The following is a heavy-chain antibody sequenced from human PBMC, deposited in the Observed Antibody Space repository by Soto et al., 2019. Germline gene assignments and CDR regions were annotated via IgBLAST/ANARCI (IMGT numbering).Heavy chain of an antibody. CDR2: IKQDGSEK. J-gene: IGHJ6*02. CDR1: GFTFSSYW. V-gene: IGHV3-7*01. D-gene: IGHD3-3*01. CDR3: ARTIFGVVRYLRYYYGMDV. Sequence: PGGSLRLSCAASGFTFSSYWMSWVRQAPGKGLEWVANIKQDGSEKYYVDSVKGRFTISRDNAKNSLYLQMNSLRAEDTAVYYCARTIFGVVRYLRYYYGMDVWGQGTTVTVSS.